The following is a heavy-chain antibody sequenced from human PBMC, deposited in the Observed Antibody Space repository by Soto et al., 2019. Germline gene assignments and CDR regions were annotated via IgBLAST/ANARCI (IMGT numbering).Heavy chain of an antibody. CDR2: IKSKTDGETK. D-gene: IGHD5-12*01. CDR1: GFAFSSYW. Sequence: GGSLRLSCAASGFAFSSYWMSWVRQAPGKGLEWVGLIKSKTDGETKDYIAPVKGRFTFSRDDSTNTVYLQMNSLKIGDTAVYFCTTGMGYYFDLWGRGTLVTVSS. CDR3: TTGMGYYFDL. J-gene: IGHJ2*01. V-gene: IGHV3-15*01.